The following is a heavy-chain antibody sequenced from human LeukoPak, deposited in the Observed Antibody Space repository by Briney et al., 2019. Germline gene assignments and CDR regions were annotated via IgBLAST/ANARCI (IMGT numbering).Heavy chain of an antibody. CDR2: INHSGST. CDR3: ARLIRQWLVTYFDF. Sequence: SETLSLTCAVYGGSFSGYYWSWIRQPPGKGLEWIGEINHSGSTNYNPSLKSRVTISVDTSKNQFSLKLSSVTAADTAVYYCARLIRQWLVTYFDFWGQGTLVTVSS. CDR1: GGSFSGYY. D-gene: IGHD6-19*01. J-gene: IGHJ4*02. V-gene: IGHV4-34*01.